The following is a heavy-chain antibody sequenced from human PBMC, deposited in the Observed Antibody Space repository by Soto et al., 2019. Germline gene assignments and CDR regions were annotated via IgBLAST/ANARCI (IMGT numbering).Heavy chain of an antibody. CDR1: GYSFTSYW. V-gene: IGHV5-51*01. CDR3: ARHAPLSGGSWGGVVY. CDR2: IYPGDSDT. J-gene: IGHJ4*02. Sequence: GESLKISCKGSGYSFTSYWIGWVRQMPGKGLEWMGIIYPGDSDTRYSPSLQGQVTISADKSISTAYLQWSSLKASDTAMYYCARHAPLSGGSWGGVVYWGQGTLVTVSS. D-gene: IGHD2-15*01.